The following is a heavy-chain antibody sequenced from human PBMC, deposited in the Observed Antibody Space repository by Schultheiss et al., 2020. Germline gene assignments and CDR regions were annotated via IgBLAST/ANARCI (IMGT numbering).Heavy chain of an antibody. CDR1: GGSISSYY. CDR2: IYYSGST. D-gene: IGHD3/OR15-3a*01. Sequence: SETLSLTCTVSGGSISSYYWSWIRQPPGKGLEWIGYIYYSGSTYYNPSLKSRVTITVDTSKKQFSLNLSSVTAADTAVYYCARASLGTGAYFFDYWGQGTLVTVSS. V-gene: IGHV4-59*06. J-gene: IGHJ4*02. CDR3: ARASLGTGAYFFDY.